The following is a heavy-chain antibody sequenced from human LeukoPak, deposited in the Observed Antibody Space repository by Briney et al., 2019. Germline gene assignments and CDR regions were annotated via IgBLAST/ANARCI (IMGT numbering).Heavy chain of an antibody. CDR2: IYYNGNT. CDR3: ARGRSNYYGMDV. D-gene: IGHD1-26*01. V-gene: IGHV4-61*05. J-gene: IGHJ6*02. CDR1: GGSISSSSYY. Sequence: SETLSLTCTVSGGSISSSSYYWGWIRRPPGKGLEWIGYIYYNGNTNYSPSLKSRVTMSVDTSKNLFSLKVSSVTAADTAVYYCARGRSNYYGMDVWGQGTTVTVSS.